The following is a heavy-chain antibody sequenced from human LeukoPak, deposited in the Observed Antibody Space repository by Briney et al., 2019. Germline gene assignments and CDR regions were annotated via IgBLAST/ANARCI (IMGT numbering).Heavy chain of an antibody. V-gene: IGHV3-7*01. J-gene: IGHJ4*02. CDR3: AREHATSSSSDY. CDR2: IKRDGSEK. CDR1: EFTFSNYW. Sequence: PGGSLRLSCAAYEFTFSNYWMSWFRQAPGKGLEWLANIKRDGSEKYYVDSVKGRFTISRDNDKNTLYLQMNSLRVEDTAVYYCAREHATSSSSDYWGQGTLVTVSS. D-gene: IGHD2-2*01.